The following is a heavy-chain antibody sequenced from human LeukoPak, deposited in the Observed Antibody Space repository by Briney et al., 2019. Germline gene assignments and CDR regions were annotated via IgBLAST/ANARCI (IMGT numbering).Heavy chain of an antibody. D-gene: IGHD2-2*01. CDR3: ATSYCSSTNCYSISPLGFDP. Sequence: GGSLRLSCAASGFTFSSYSMNWVRQAPGKGLEWVSYISSSGSTIYYADSVKGRFTISRDNAKNSLYLQMNSLRAEDTAVYYCATSYCSSTNCYSISPLGFDPWGQGTLVTVSS. J-gene: IGHJ5*02. CDR1: GFTFSSYS. CDR2: ISSSGSTI. V-gene: IGHV3-48*04.